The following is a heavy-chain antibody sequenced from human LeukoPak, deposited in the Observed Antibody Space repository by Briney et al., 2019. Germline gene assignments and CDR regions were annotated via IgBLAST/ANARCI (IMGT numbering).Heavy chain of an antibody. CDR1: GFSFSSYG. CDR2: IWYDGSRS. J-gene: IGHJ4*02. Sequence: PGGSLRLSCVPSGFSFSSYGMHWFRQAPGKGPEWVGAIWYDGSRSHYIDSVRGRFTISRDNSKNRLYLKMDSLRVEDTAVYYCAKSSYYSDRSAYFSPDYWGQGTQVTVSS. D-gene: IGHD3-22*01. CDR3: AKSSYYSDRSAYFSPDY. V-gene: IGHV3-33*06.